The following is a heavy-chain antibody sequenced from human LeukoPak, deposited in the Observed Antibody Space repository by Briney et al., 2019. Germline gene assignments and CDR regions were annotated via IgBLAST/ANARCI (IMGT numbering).Heavy chain of an antibody. CDR1: GYTFTSYH. CDR3: ARVPPRACSFDF. V-gene: IGHV1-46*01. CDR2: IYSGNGGT. J-gene: IGHJ4*02. Sequence: ASVKVSCKTSGYTFTSYHIHWVRQAPGQGPEWMGTIYSGNGGTNYAQMFRGRITMTGDTSTSTVYMELSSLNSADTAVYFCARVPPRACSFDFWGQGTLVTVSS. D-gene: IGHD1-14*01.